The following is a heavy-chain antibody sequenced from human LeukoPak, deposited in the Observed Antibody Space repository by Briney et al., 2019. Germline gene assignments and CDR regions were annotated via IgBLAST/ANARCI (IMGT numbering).Heavy chain of an antibody. D-gene: IGHD3-22*01. Sequence: TGGSLRLSCAASGFTFSSYSMNWVRQAPGKGLEWVAVISYDGSNKYYADSVKGRFTISRDNSKNTLYLQMNSLRAEDTAVYYCAKRGGSSGYFHFDYWGQGTLVTVSS. CDR3: AKRGGSSGYFHFDY. CDR2: ISYDGSNK. J-gene: IGHJ4*02. CDR1: GFTFSSYS. V-gene: IGHV3-30*18.